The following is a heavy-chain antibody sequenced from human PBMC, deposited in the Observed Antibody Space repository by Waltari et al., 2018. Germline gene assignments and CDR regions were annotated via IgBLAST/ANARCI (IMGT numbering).Heavy chain of an antibody. D-gene: IGHD6-13*01. CDR2: ISYDGSNK. CDR1: GFTFSSYA. CDR3: ARESPDYSSSQDY. Sequence: QVQLVESGGGVVQPGRSLRLSCAASGFTFSSYAMHWVRQAPGKGLEWVAVISYDGSNKDYADSVKGRFTISRDNSKNTLYLQMNSLRAEDTAVYYCARESPDYSSSQDYWGQGTLVTVSS. V-gene: IGHV3-30-3*01. J-gene: IGHJ4*02.